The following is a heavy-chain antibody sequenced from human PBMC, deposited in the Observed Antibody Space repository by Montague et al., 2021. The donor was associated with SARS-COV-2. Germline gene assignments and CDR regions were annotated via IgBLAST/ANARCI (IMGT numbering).Heavy chain of an antibody. CDR3: ARGADYDFWSGFLRYKWFDP. J-gene: IGHJ5*02. Sequence: SETLSLTCAVYGGSLSGYYWAWIRLTPAKGLEWIGEINHNGSTNYNPSLKSRLTISVDTSKKQFSLKLNSMTAADTAVYYCARGADYDFWSGFLRYKWFDPWGLGTPVTVSS. CDR2: INHNGST. V-gene: IGHV4-34*01. CDR1: GGSLSGYY. D-gene: IGHD3-3*01.